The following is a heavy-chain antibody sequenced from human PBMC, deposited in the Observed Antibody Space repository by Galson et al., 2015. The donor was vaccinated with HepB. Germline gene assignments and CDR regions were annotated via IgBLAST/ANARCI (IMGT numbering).Heavy chain of an antibody. Sequence: SVKVSCKASGGTFSSYAISWVRQAPGQGLEWMGGIIPIFGTANYAQKFQGRVTITADESTSTAYMELSSLRSEDTAVYYCARVSIAARSYYYYYMDVWGKGTTVTVSS. CDR1: GGTFSSYA. J-gene: IGHJ6*03. CDR3: ARVSIAARSYYYYYMDV. D-gene: IGHD6-6*01. V-gene: IGHV1-69*13. CDR2: IIPIFGTA.